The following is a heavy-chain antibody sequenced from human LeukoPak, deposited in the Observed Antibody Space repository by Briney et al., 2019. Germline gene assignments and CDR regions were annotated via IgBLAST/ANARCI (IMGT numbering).Heavy chain of an antibody. Sequence: GGSLRLSCAASGFIFSNYGMNWVRQAPGKGLEWVAAISASGSATSYADSVRGRFTISRDNSKNTLSLQMNSLRPEDTALYYCAKEKRTSLYYFDYWGQGTLVTVSS. CDR1: GFIFSNYG. CDR3: AKEKRTSLYYFDY. V-gene: IGHV3-23*01. J-gene: IGHJ4*02. CDR2: ISASGSAT.